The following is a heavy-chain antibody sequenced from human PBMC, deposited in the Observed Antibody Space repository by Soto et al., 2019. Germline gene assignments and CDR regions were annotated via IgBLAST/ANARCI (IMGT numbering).Heavy chain of an antibody. CDR2: MNPGSGDT. D-gene: IGHD3-16*01. CDR3: ARIATFGSLNWFDP. J-gene: IGHJ5*02. V-gene: IGHV1-8*01. CDR1: GYSFTNND. Sequence: ASVKVSCKASGYSFTNNDVPWVRQATGQGLEWMGWMNPGSGDTGYAQKFQGRVTMTRDISIATAYMELSSLRSDDTAIYYCARIATFGSLNWFDPWGQGTLVTVSS.